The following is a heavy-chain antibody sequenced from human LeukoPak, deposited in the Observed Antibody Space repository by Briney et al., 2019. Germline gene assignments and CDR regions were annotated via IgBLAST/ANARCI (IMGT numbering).Heavy chain of an antibody. J-gene: IGHJ4*02. Sequence: SVKVSCKASGGTFSSYAISWVRQAPGQGPEWMGGIIPIFGTANYAQKFQGRVTITADESTSTAYMELSSLRSEDTAVYYCAREYATSGSYYPQNFDYWGQGTLVTVSS. V-gene: IGHV1-69*01. CDR3: AREYATSGSYYPQNFDY. D-gene: IGHD1-26*01. CDR1: GGTFSSYA. CDR2: IIPIFGTA.